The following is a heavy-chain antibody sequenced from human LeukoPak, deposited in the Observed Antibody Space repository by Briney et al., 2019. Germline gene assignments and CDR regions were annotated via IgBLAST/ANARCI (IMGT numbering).Heavy chain of an antibody. Sequence: GGSLRLSCAASGFTFSSYAMSWVRQAPGKGLEWVSAISGSGSSTYYANSVKGRFTISRDNSKNTLYLQMNSLRAEDTAVYYCAKAGGITMVRGVRAVDYWGQGTLVTVSS. CDR1: GFTFSSYA. CDR3: AKAGGITMVRGVRAVDY. CDR2: ISGSGSST. J-gene: IGHJ4*02. D-gene: IGHD3-10*01. V-gene: IGHV3-23*01.